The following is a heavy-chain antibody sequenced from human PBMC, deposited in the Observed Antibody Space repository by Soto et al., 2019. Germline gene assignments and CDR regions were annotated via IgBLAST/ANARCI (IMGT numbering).Heavy chain of an antibody. J-gene: IGHJ1*01. CDR1: GGSISSTTYY. CDR2: IYYTGRT. Sequence: SETLSLTCTFSGGSISSTTYYLGWIRQPPGKGLEWIATIYYTGRTHYNPSLKGRVNISVDMSANQFSLKLNSVTAADTAVYYCATHNWDLDPWGQGTLVTVSS. D-gene: IGHD1-7*01. V-gene: IGHV4-39*01. CDR3: ATHNWDLDP.